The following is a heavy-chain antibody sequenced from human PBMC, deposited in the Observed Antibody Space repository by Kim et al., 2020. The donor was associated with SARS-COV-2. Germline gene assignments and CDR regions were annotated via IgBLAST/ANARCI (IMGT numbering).Heavy chain of an antibody. CDR1: GYTFTSYY. D-gene: IGHD4-17*01. J-gene: IGHJ6*02. Sequence: ASVKVSCKASGYTFTSYYMHWVRQAPGQGLEWMGIINPSGGSTSYAQKFQGRVTMTRDTSTSTVYMELSSLRSEDTDVYYCSRDLTVTTQYYYYYYGMDVWGQGPTVTVS. CDR3: SRDLTVTTQYYYYYYGMDV. CDR2: INPSGGST. V-gene: IGHV1-46*03.